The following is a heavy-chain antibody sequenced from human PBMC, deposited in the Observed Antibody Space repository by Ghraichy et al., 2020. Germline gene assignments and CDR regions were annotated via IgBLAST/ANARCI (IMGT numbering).Heavy chain of an antibody. D-gene: IGHD3-22*01. J-gene: IGHJ4*02. V-gene: IGHV4-59*01. Sequence: SETLSLTCTVSGGSISSYYWSWIRQPPGKGLEWIGYISYSGSTNYNPSLKSRVAISVDTSKNQFSLMLSSVTAADTAVYYCARSGSSGYRDYWGQGALVTVSS. CDR1: GGSISSYY. CDR2: ISYSGST. CDR3: ARSGSSGYRDY.